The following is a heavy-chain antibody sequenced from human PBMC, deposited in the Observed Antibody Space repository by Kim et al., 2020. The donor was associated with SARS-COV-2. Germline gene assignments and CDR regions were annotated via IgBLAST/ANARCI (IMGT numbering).Heavy chain of an antibody. Sequence: ASVQGRFTISRDNSKNTLYLQMNSLRAEDTAIYYCAKEGGKRRAYRWFDPWGQGTLVTVSS. D-gene: IGHD1-26*01. CDR3: AKEGGKRRAYRWFDP. V-gene: IGHV3-23*01. J-gene: IGHJ5*02.